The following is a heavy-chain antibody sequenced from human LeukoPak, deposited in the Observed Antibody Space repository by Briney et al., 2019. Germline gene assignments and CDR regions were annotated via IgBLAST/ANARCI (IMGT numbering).Heavy chain of an antibody. J-gene: IGHJ4*01. V-gene: IGHV3-23*01. D-gene: IGHD6-19*01. Sequence: GSLSLSCAASGFTFSNSAMSWVRQAPGTGLEWVSTLSGSGITTYYADSVKGRFTISRDNSKNTLYLQMNSLRAEDTAVYYCAKGIYSSGWSYFDYWGHGTLVTVSS. CDR1: GFTFSNSA. CDR2: LSGSGITT. CDR3: AKGIYSSGWSYFDY.